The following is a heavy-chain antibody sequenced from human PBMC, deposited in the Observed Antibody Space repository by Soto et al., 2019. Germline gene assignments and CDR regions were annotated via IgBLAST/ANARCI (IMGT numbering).Heavy chain of an antibody. CDR2: INHSGST. J-gene: IGHJ5*02. CDR1: GGSFSGYY. CDR3: ARTKITFGVVIFGARWFDP. D-gene: IGHD3-3*01. Sequence: QVQLQQWGAGLLKPSETLSLTCAVYGGSFSGYYWSWIRQPPGKGLEWIGEINHSGSTNYNPSLKSRVTISVDTSNNQFSLKLSSVTAADTAVYYCARTKITFGVVIFGARWFDPWGQGTLVTVSS. V-gene: IGHV4-34*01.